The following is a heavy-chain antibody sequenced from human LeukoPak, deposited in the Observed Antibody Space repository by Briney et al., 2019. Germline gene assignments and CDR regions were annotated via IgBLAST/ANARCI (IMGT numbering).Heavy chain of an antibody. V-gene: IGHV4-59*01. Sequence: PSETLSLTCTVSGGPISSYYWSWIRQPPGKGLEWIGYIYYSGSTNYNPSLKSRVTISVDTSKNQFSLKLSSVTAADTAVYYCARDLDVWGKGTTVTVSS. CDR1: GGPISSYY. J-gene: IGHJ6*04. CDR2: IYYSGST. CDR3: ARDLDV.